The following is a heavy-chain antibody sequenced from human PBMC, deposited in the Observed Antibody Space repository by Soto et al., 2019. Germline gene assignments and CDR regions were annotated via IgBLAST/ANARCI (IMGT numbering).Heavy chain of an antibody. CDR3: STGYCNGGGCYGVRSCCGY. J-gene: IGHJ4*02. CDR2: IRSKTDGGTI. V-gene: IGHV3-15*07. CDR1: GFTFNNAW. Sequence: EVQLVESGGALVKPGGSLRLSCAASGFTFNNAWMNWVRQAPGKGLEWVGRIRSKTDGGTIDYAAPVKGRFTISRDDSKNTLYLQINSLKTEDTGVYYCSTGYCNGGGCYGVRSCCGYWGQGTLVTVSS. D-gene: IGHD2-15*01.